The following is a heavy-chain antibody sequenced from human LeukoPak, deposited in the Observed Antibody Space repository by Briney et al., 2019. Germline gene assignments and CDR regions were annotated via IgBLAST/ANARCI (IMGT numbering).Heavy chain of an antibody. CDR3: ARETPDSSGYYYFDY. V-gene: IGHV3-53*01. CDR2: IYSGGST. CDR1: GFTISSNY. Sequence: GGSLRLSCAASGFTISSNYMSWVRQAPGKGLEWVSVIYSGGSTYYADSVKGRFTISRDNSKNTLYLQMNSLRAEDTAVYYCARETPDSSGYYYFDYWGQGTLVTVSS. D-gene: IGHD3-22*01. J-gene: IGHJ4*02.